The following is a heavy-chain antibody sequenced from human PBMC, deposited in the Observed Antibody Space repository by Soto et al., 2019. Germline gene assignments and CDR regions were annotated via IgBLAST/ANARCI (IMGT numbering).Heavy chain of an antibody. J-gene: IGHJ3*02. CDR3: AKGSQNYYDSSGYYFDAFDI. CDR1: GFTLSSYG. D-gene: IGHD3-22*01. V-gene: IGHV3-30*18. Sequence: GGSLRLSCAASGFTLSSYGMHWVRQAPGKGLEWVAVISYDGSNKYYADSVKGRFTISRDNSKNTLYLQMNSLRAEDTAVYYCAKGSQNYYDSSGYYFDAFDIWGQGTMVTVSS. CDR2: ISYDGSNK.